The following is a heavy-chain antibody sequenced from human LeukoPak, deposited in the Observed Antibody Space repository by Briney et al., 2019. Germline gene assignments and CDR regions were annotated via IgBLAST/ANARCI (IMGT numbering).Heavy chain of an antibody. V-gene: IGHV1-69*05. CDR1: GGTFSSYA. J-gene: IGHJ6*03. CDR2: IIPIFGTA. Sequence: SVKVSCKASGGTFSSYAISWVRQAPGQGLEWMGGIIPIFGTANYAQKFQGRVTITTDESTSTAYMELSSLRSEDTAVYYYATKSDRFLEWKYYYMDVWGKGTTVTVSS. CDR3: ATKSDRFLEWKYYYMDV. D-gene: IGHD3-3*01.